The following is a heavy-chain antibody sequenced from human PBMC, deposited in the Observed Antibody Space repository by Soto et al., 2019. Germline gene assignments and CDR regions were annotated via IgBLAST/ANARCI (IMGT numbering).Heavy chain of an antibody. J-gene: IGHJ3*02. CDR2: IYSGGST. CDR3: AREKGWWWPYGAFDI. CDR1: GFTVSINY. Sequence: PGGSLRLSCAASGFTVSINYMSWFRQAPGKGLEWVSVIYSGGSTYYADSVKGRFTISRDNSKNTLYLQMNSLRAEDTAVYYCAREKGWWWPYGAFDIWGQGTMVTVSS. D-gene: IGHD2-21*01. V-gene: IGHV3-66*01.